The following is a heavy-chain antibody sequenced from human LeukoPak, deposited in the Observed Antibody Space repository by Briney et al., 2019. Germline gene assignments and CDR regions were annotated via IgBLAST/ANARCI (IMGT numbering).Heavy chain of an antibody. CDR1: GFTFSSYQ. Sequence: GSLRLSCAASGFTFSSYQMNWVRPAPGKGLEWVSYISSSGSTIYYADPVKGRFTISRDNAKNSLYLQMNSLRAEDTAVYYCAREGFFPFDYWGQGTLVTVAS. V-gene: IGHV3-48*03. J-gene: IGHJ4*02. CDR2: ISSSGSTI. D-gene: IGHD3-10*01. CDR3: AREGFFPFDY.